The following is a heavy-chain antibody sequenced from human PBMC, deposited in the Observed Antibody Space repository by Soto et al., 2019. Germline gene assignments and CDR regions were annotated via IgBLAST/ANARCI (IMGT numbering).Heavy chain of an antibody. CDR1: GFTVSSNY. D-gene: IGHD3-10*01. J-gene: IGHJ6*02. V-gene: IGHV3-53*01. CDR3: AKSPPSISSPTYYGMDV. CDR2: LFSGGTT. Sequence: GGSLRLSCAASGFTVSSNYMTWVRQAPGKGLEWVSVLFSGGTTYYADSVRGRFTISRDNSKNTLFLQMNSLRAEDTAVYYCAKSPPSISSPTYYGMDVWGQGTTVTAP.